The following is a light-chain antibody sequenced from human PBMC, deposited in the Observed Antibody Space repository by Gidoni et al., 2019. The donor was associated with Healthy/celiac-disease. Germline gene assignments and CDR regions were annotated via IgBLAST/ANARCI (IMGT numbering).Light chain of an antibody. J-gene: IGLJ2*01. Sequence: QSVLTQPLSVSAAPGQKVTIPCSGSSSNIGNNYVSWYQQLPGTAPKLLIYDNNKRPAGIPDRFSGSKSGTSATLGITGLQTGDEADYYCGTWDSSLSAVVFGGGTKLTVL. CDR3: GTWDSSLSAVV. CDR2: DNN. CDR1: SSNIGNNY. V-gene: IGLV1-51*01.